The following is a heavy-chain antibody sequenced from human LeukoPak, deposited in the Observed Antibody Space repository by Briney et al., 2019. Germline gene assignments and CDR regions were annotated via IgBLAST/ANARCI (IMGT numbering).Heavy chain of an antibody. CDR2: INHSGST. CDR1: GGSISGYY. CDR3: ARGWGYYYGSGSYYKREYNWFDP. D-gene: IGHD3-10*01. V-gene: IGHV4-34*01. Sequence: PSETLSLTCTVSGGSISGYYWSWIRQPPGKGLEWIGEINHSGSTNYNPSLKSRVTISVDTSKNQFSLKLSSVTAADTAVYYCARGWGYYYGSGSYYKREYNWFDPWGQGTLVTVSS. J-gene: IGHJ5*02.